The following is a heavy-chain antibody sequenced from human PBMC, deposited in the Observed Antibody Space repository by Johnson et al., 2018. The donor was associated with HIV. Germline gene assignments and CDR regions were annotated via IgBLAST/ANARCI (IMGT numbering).Heavy chain of an antibody. D-gene: IGHD3-22*01. V-gene: IGHV3-11*01. CDR2: ISSSGSTI. CDR1: GFTFSDYY. CDR3: ARWGSMIEAAVDI. Sequence: QVQLMESGGGLVKPGGSLRLSCAASGFTFSDYYMSWIRQAPGKGLEWVSYISSSGSTIYYADSVKGRFTISRDNAKNTLYSQMNSLRAEDTAVYYRARWGSMIEAAVDIWGQGTMVTVSS. J-gene: IGHJ3*02.